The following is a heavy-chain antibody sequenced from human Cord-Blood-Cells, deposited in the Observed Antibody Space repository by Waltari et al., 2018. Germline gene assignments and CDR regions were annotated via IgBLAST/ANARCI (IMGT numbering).Heavy chain of an antibody. CDR3: AFRPSYSSSWYY. J-gene: IGHJ4*02. Sequence: QVQLVQSGAEVKKPGASVKVSCKASGYTFTGYYMHWVRQAPGQGLEWMGWSDPNSGGTKDGQKFQGRVTMTRDTSISTAYMELRRLRSDDTAVYYCAFRPSYSSSWYYWGQGTLVTVSS. CDR2: SDPNSGGT. CDR1: GYTFTGYY. D-gene: IGHD6-13*01. V-gene: IGHV1-2*02.